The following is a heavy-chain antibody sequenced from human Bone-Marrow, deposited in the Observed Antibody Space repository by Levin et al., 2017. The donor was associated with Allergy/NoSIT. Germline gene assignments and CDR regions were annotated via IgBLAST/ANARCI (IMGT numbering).Heavy chain of an antibody. Sequence: PGGSLRLSCAASGFTFSSYAMSWVRQAPGKGLEWVSAISGSGGSTYYADSVKGRFTISRDNSKNTLYLQMNSLRAEDTAVYYCAKSHYDFWSGYPTAYYYGMDVWGQGTTVTVSS. CDR1: GFTFSSYA. CDR3: AKSHYDFWSGYPTAYYYGMDV. CDR2: ISGSGGST. J-gene: IGHJ6*02. D-gene: IGHD3-3*01. V-gene: IGHV3-23*01.